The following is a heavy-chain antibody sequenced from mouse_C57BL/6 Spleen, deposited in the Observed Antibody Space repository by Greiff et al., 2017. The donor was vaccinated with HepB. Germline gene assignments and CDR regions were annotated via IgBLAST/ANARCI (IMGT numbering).Heavy chain of an antibody. CDR2: IDPSDSYT. V-gene: IGHV1-59*01. D-gene: IGHD3-3*01. CDR1: GYTFTSYW. CDR3: ARGAGSYWYFDV. Sequence: VQLQQSGAELVRPGTSVKLSCKASGYTFTSYWMHWVKQRPGQGLEWIGVIDPSDSYTNYNQKFKGKATLTVDTSSSTAYMQLSSLTSEDSAVYYCARGAGSYWYFDVWGTGTTVTVSS. J-gene: IGHJ1*03.